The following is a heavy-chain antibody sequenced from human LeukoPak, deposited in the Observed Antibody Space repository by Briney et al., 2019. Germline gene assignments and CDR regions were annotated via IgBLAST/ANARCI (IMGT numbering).Heavy chain of an antibody. D-gene: IGHD3-10*01. V-gene: IGHV3-23*01. CDR1: GFTFSSYA. CDR2: ISGSGGST. CDR3: AKVENYYGSGGNDY. J-gene: IGHJ4*02. Sequence: GGSLRLSCAASGFTFSSYAMSWVRQAPGKGLEWVSAISGSGGSTYYADSVKGRFTISRDNSKNTLYLQMNSLGAEDTAVYYCAKVENYYGSGGNDYWGQGTLVTVSS.